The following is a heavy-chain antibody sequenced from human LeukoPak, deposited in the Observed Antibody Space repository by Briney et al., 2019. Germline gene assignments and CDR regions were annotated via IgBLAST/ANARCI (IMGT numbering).Heavy chain of an antibody. CDR2: ISGSGGST. V-gene: IGHV3-23*01. CDR1: GFTFSSYG. J-gene: IGHJ6*02. Sequence: QSGGSLRLSCAASGFTFSSYGMSWVCQAPGKGLEWVSGISGSGGSTFYADSVKGRFTISRDNSKNTLYLQMNSLRAEDTAVYYCAKGATNYYYYGMDVWGQGTTVTVSS. D-gene: IGHD5-24*01. CDR3: AKGATNYYYYGMDV.